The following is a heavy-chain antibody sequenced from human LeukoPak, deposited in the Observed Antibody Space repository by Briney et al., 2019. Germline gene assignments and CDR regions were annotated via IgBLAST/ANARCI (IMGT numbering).Heavy chain of an antibody. D-gene: IGHD3-10*01. Sequence: SETLSLTCTVSGGSISSSSYYWGWIRQPPGKGLEWIGSIENSGNTYYNPSLKSRVTISVDTSKNQFSLKLSSVTAADTAVYYCARARGGYYYYMDVWGKGTTVTISS. CDR2: IENSGNT. CDR3: ARARGGYYYYMDV. J-gene: IGHJ6*03. V-gene: IGHV4-39*07. CDR1: GGSISSSSYY.